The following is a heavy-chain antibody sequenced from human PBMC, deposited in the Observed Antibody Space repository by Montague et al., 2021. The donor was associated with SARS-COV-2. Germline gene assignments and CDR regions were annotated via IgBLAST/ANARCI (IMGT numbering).Heavy chain of an antibody. CDR2: ISGSGSYI. Sequence: SLRLSCAGSGFSFIHYNINWVRQAPGKGLEWVSCISGSGSYIYYADSVRGRFTISRDNAKNSLFLEMSSLRADDTAVYYCARDKANLPGCLEVWGQGTTVTVSS. V-gene: IGHV3-21*01. CDR1: GFSFIHYN. D-gene: IGHD2-15*01. J-gene: IGHJ6*02. CDR3: ARDKANLPGCLEV.